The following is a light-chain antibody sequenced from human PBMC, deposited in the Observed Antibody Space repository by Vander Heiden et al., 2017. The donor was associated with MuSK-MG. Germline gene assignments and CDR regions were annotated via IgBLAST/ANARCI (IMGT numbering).Light chain of an antibody. CDR2: GNS. CDR3: QSYDSRLSGHVV. CDR1: SSNIGAGYA. J-gene: IGLJ2*01. Sequence: QSVLTQPPSVSGAPGQRVTISCTGSSSNIGAGYAVHWYQQLPGTAPKLLIYGNSNRPSGVPDRFSGSKSGTSASLAITGLQAEDEADYYCQSYDSRLSGHVVFGGGTKLTVL. V-gene: IGLV1-40*01.